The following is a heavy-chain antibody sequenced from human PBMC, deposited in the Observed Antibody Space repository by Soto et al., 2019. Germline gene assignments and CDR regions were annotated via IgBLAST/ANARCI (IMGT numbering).Heavy chain of an antibody. CDR3: ARAYYDSSGYPDY. Sequence: GGSLRLSCAASGFTFSSYSMNWVRQAPGKGLEWVSYISSSSSTIYYADSVKGRFTISRDNAKNSLYLQMNSLKAEDTAVYYCARAYYDSSGYPDYWGQGTLVTVSS. V-gene: IGHV3-48*01. D-gene: IGHD3-22*01. CDR1: GFTFSSYS. J-gene: IGHJ4*02. CDR2: ISSSSSTI.